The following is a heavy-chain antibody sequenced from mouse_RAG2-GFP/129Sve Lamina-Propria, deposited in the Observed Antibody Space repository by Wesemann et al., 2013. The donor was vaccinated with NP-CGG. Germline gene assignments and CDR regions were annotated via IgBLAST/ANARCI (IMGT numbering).Heavy chain of an antibody. CDR1: GYTFTDYY. CDR3: AREDDYV. CDR2: IYPGSGNT. V-gene: IGHV1-76*01. D-gene: IGHD2-4*01. J-gene: IGHJ3*01. Sequence: QVQLKQSGAELVRPGASVKLSCKASGYTFTDYYINWVKQRPGQGLEWIARIYPGSGNTYYKEKFKGKATLTAEKSSTTAYMQLSSLTSEDSAVYFCAREDDYVWGQGTLVTVSA.